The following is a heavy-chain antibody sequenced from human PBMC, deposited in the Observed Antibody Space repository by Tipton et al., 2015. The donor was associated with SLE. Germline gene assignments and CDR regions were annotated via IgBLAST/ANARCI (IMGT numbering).Heavy chain of an antibody. J-gene: IGHJ4*02. D-gene: IGHD6-19*01. CDR1: GDSVSSNSAA. CDR3: VRDPSIAVADTNPPSTFDN. Sequence: QLVQSGPEVKPSQTLSLTCAISGDSVSSNSAAWNWIRQSPSRGLEWLGRTYYRSKWYNDYAVSVKSRITINPETSKNQISLQLNSVTPEDTAVYYCVRDPSIAVADTNPPSTFDNWGQGTLVTVSS. V-gene: IGHV6-1*01. CDR2: TYYRSKWYN.